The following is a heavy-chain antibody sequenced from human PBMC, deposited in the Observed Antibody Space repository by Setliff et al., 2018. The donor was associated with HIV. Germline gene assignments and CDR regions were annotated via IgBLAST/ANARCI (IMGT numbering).Heavy chain of an antibody. V-gene: IGHV3-23*01. CDR1: GFTFSSYA. CDR3: AKSRSVRLSSSWSHFDY. Sequence: GSLRLSCAASGFTFSSYAMSWVRQAPGKGLEWVSAISGSGGSTYYADSVKGRFTISRDNSKNTLYLQMNSLRAEDTAVYYCAKSRSVRLSSSWSHFDYWGQGTLVTV. J-gene: IGHJ4*02. CDR2: ISGSGGST. D-gene: IGHD6-13*01.